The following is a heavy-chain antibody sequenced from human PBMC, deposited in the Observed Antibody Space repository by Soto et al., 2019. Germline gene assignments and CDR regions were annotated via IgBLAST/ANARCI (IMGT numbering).Heavy chain of an antibody. D-gene: IGHD3-16*01. V-gene: IGHV4-30-4*01. J-gene: IGHJ6*02. CDR1: GGSISSGDYY. Sequence: PSETLSLTCTVSGGSISSGDYYWSWIRQPPGKGLEWIGYIYYSGSTYYNPSLKSRVTISVDTSKNQFSLKLSSVTAADTAVYYCARDLGDYFPGGMDVWGQGTTVTVSS. CDR3: ARDLGDYFPGGMDV. CDR2: IYYSGST.